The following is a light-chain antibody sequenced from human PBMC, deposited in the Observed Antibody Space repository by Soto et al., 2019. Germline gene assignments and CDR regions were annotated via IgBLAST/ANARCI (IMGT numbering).Light chain of an antibody. V-gene: IGKV1-27*01. CDR1: QVISNY. CDR2: TAY. CDR3: QNYNSAPQLT. Sequence: DIQMTQSPSSLSASVGDRVTITCRARQVISNYLAWYQQKPGKVPKLLIYTAYTLQSGVPSRFSGSGCGTEFKLNISSRQPEEVASSYCQNYNSAPQLTFGGGTKVEIK. J-gene: IGKJ4*01.